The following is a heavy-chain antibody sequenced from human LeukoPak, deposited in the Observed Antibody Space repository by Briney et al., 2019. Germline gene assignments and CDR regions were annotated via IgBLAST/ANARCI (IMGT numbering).Heavy chain of an antibody. CDR1: GFTFSSYS. D-gene: IGHD6-13*01. CDR2: ISSSSSYI. J-gene: IGHJ4*02. Sequence: GGSLRLSCAASGFTFSSYSMNWVRQAPGKGLEWVSSISSSSSYIYYADSVKGRFAISRDNAKNSLYLQMNSPRAEDTAVYYCARDSSQLAPLDYWGQGTLVTVSS. CDR3: ARDSSQLAPLDY. V-gene: IGHV3-21*01.